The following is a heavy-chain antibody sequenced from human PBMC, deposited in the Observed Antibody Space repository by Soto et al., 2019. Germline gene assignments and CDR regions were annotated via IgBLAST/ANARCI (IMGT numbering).Heavy chain of an antibody. CDR1: PYA. J-gene: IGHJ5*02. CDR3: AKGGYYDRLHNWFDP. Sequence: HPGGSLRLSCAASPYAMNWVRQAPGKGLEWVSAISGSGGSTYYADSVKGRFTISRDNSKNTLYLQMNSLRAEDTAVYYCAKGGYYDRLHNWFDPWGQGTLVTVSS. V-gene: IGHV3-23*01. CDR2: ISGSGGST. D-gene: IGHD3-22*01.